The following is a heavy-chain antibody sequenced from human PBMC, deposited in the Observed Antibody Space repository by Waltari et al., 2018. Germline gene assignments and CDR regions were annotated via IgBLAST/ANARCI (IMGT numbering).Heavy chain of an antibody. CDR1: GGSFSGSY. J-gene: IGHJ1*01. Sequence: QVQLQQWGAGLLKPSETLSLTCAVYGGSFSGSYWSWIRQPPGKGLEWIGERKKRGRTNYNAALKSRVTISVDTSKNQFSLKLSSVTAADTAVYYCARGQVGYCSSTSWNRPFQHWGQGTLVTVSS. CDR2: RKKRGRT. V-gene: IGHV4-34*01. CDR3: ARGQVGYCSSTSWNRPFQH. D-gene: IGHD2-2*01.